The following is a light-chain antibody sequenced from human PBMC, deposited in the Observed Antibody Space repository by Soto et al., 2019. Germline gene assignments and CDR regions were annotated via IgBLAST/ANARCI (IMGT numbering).Light chain of an antibody. V-gene: IGLV2-14*04. CDR2: DVD. J-gene: IGLJ1*01. CDR1: SSDVVGYDY. CDR3: SSYTGSSTFV. Sequence: PIISNETSSDVVGYDYVSWYQQLPGKAPKLLIYDVDNRPSGVSHRFSGSKSGNTASLTISGLQAEDEADYYCSSYTGSSTFVFGTGTKVTV.